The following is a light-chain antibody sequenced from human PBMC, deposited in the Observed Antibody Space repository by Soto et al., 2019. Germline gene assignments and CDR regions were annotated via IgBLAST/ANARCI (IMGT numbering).Light chain of an antibody. CDR3: TSNAGSNIFV. CDR2: EVS. CDR1: SSDVGGYNY. J-gene: IGLJ1*01. V-gene: IGLV2-8*01. Sequence: QSVLTQPPSASGSPGQSVTISCTGNSSDVGGYNYVSWYQQHPGKAPKLMIYEVSKRPSGVPDRFSGSKSGNTASLTVSGLQAEDEADYYCTSNAGSNIFVFGTWTKVTVL.